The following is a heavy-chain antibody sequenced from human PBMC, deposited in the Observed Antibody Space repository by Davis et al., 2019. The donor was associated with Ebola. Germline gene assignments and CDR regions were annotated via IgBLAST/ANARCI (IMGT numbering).Heavy chain of an antibody. CDR2: ISHSGST. D-gene: IGHD4-23*01. CDR1: GGSFSGYY. Sequence: MPSETLSLTCAVYGGSFSGYYWSWIRQHPGKGLEWIGEISHSGSTNYNPSLKSRVTMSVDTSKNQISLKLSSVTAADTAVYYCARAPVRLGGNSARFDYWGPGTLVTVSS. J-gene: IGHJ4*02. V-gene: IGHV4-34*01. CDR3: ARAPVRLGGNSARFDY.